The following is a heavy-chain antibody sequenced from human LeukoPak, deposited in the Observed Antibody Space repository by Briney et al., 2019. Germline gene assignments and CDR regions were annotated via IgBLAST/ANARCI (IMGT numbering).Heavy chain of an antibody. CDR3: AKTGNNNEGSFDF. V-gene: IGHV3-23*01. Sequence: GGSLRLSCATSGFTFSSYAMSWGRQAPGKGLEGVSAISGIGAATYYADSVKLRFTISRDNSKNTLYLQMNALRAEDTAIYYCAKTGNNNEGSFDFWGQGTLVTVSS. CDR1: GFTFSSYA. CDR2: ISGIGAAT. D-gene: IGHD1/OR15-1a*01. J-gene: IGHJ4*02.